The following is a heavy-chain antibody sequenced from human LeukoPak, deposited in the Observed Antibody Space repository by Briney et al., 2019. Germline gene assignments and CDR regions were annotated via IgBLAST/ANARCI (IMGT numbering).Heavy chain of an antibody. J-gene: IGHJ4*02. D-gene: IGHD6-19*01. CDR1: GFMFSTYA. Sequence: PGGSLRLSCAASGFMFSTYAMSWVRQAPGKGLEWVSAISGSGTTTYYADSVKGRFTISRDNSKNTLYLQMNSLRAEDTAVYYCARAIHPLAVGRELGYWGQGTLVTVSS. V-gene: IGHV3-23*01. CDR2: ISGSGTTT. CDR3: ARAIHPLAVGRELGY.